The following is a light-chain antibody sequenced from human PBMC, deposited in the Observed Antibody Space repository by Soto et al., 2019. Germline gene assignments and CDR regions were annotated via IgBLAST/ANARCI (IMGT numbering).Light chain of an antibody. CDR3: QQYYDTLSNT. Sequence: DIVMTQSPDSLVVSLGERATINCKSSQSVLFSSNNKNYLAWYQQKPGQPPKLLIYWASTRESGVPDRFSGSGSGTDFTLTISSLQAEDVAVYYCQQYYDTLSNTFGGGTKVEIK. J-gene: IGKJ4*01. CDR1: QSVLFSSNNKNY. CDR2: WAS. V-gene: IGKV4-1*01.